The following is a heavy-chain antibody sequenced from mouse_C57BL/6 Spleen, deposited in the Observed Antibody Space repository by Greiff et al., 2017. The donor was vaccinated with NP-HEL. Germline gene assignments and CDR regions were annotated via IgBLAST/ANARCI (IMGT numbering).Heavy chain of an antibody. V-gene: IGHV5-9*01. J-gene: IGHJ1*03. CDR3: ARQITTVVATGYFDV. CDR1: GFTFSSYT. D-gene: IGHD1-1*01. CDR2: ISGGGGNT. Sequence: DVKLVESGGGLVKPGGSLKLSCAASGFTFSSYTMSWVRQTPEKRLEWVATISGGGGNTYYPDSVKGRFTISRDNAKNTLYLQMSSLRSEDTALYYWARQITTVVATGYFDVWGTGTTVTGSS.